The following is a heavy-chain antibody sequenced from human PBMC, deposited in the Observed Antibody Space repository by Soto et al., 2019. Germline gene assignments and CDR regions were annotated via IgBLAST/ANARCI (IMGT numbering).Heavy chain of an antibody. CDR1: GFTFSSYG. J-gene: IGHJ4*02. D-gene: IGHD2-15*01. CDR3: ARKDGGNDY. V-gene: IGHV3-33*01. CDR2: IWYDGSNK. Sequence: QVQLVESGGGVVQPGRSLRLSCAASGFTFSSYGMHWVRQAPGKGLEWVAVIWYDGSNKYYADSVKGRFTISRDNSKNTLYLQRNSPRAEDTAVSYCARKDGGNDYWGQGTLVTVSS.